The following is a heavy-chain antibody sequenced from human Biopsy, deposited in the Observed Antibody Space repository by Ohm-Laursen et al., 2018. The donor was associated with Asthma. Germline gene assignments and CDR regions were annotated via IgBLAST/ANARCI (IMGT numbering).Heavy chain of an antibody. CDR1: GGTFNTYV. D-gene: IGHD2-2*01. V-gene: IGHV1-69*13. CDR2: INSVFGNT. J-gene: IGHJ4*02. CDR3: ARKAGSCISRTCYSLDF. Sequence: GASVEVSCKSLGGTFNTYVIGWVRQAPGQGLEWMGWINSVFGNTTYPQKFQDRATITADDSTSTVYMELSSLRSEDTAVYYCARKAGSCISRTCYSLDFWGQGTLVTVSS.